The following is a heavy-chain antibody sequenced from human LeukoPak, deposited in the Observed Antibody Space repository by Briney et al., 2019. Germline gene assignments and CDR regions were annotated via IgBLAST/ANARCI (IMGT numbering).Heavy chain of an antibody. CDR2: ISYDGSNK. CDR3: AKDWNYGC. V-gene: IGHV3-30*18. Sequence: GRSLRLSCAASGFTFSSYGMHWVRQAPGKGLEWVAVISYDGSNKYYADSVKGRFTISRDNSKYTLYLQMNSLRAEDTAVYYCAKDWNYGCWGQGTLVTVSS. D-gene: IGHD1-7*01. CDR1: GFTFSSYG. J-gene: IGHJ4*02.